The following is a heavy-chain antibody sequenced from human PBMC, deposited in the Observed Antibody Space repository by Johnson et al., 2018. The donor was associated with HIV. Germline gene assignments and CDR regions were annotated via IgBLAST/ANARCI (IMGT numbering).Heavy chain of an antibody. J-gene: IGHJ3*01. CDR2: IRYDGSNK. D-gene: IGHD4-17*01. V-gene: IGHV3-30*02. Sequence: QVQLVESGGGVVQPGGSLRLSCAASGFTFSSYGMHWVRQAPGKGLEWVAFIRYDGSNKYYADSVKGRFTISRDNSKNTLYLQMNSLTADDTAIYYCARDATPWGGDYVGYAFDLWGQGTNVIVSS. CDR1: GFTFSSYG. CDR3: ARDATPWGGDYVGYAFDL.